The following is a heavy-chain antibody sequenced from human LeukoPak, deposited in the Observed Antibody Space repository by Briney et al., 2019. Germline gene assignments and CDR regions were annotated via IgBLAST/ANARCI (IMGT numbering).Heavy chain of an antibody. J-gene: IGHJ5*02. D-gene: IGHD6-13*01. V-gene: IGHV1-69*13. CDR3: ARDQGGIAAAASGLWFDP. Sequence: SVKVSCKASGGTFSSYAISWVRQAPGQGLEWMGGIIPIFGTANYAQKFQGRVTITADESTSTAYMELSSLRSEDTAVYYCARDQGGIAAAASGLWFDPWGQGTLVTVSS. CDR1: GGTFSSYA. CDR2: IIPIFGTA.